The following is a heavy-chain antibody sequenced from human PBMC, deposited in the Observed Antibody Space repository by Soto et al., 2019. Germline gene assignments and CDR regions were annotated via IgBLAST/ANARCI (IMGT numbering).Heavy chain of an antibody. D-gene: IGHD6-13*01. J-gene: IGHJ6*02. CDR3: ARHVSSSWYLGYGMDV. V-gene: IGHV5-10-1*01. Sequence: PGESLKISYKGSGYSFTSYWISWVRQMPGKGLEWMGRIDPSDSYTNYSPSFQGHVTISADKSISTAYLQWSSLKASDTAMYYCARHVSSSWYLGYGMDVWGQGTTVTVSS. CDR2: IDPSDSYT. CDR1: GYSFTSYW.